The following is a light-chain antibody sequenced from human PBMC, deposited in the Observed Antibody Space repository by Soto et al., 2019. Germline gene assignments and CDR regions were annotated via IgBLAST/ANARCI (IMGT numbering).Light chain of an antibody. Sequence: DIVMTQSPDSLAMSLGERATINCKSSQSVLYTLNKRNDLSWYQQKPGQPPKLLIYWAYTRDSGVPDRFSGSGSGTEFTLTISSLQAEDAAVYYCQQYYTTPTITFGQGTRLEIK. CDR2: WAY. V-gene: IGKV4-1*01. CDR3: QQYYTTPTIT. J-gene: IGKJ5*01. CDR1: QSVLYTLNKRND.